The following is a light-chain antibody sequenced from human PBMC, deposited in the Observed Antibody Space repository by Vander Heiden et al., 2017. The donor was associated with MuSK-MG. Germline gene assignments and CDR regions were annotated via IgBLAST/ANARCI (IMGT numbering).Light chain of an antibody. CDR2: RVS. V-gene: IGKV2-30*01. CDR1: QSLVSSNGRTY. J-gene: IGKJ4*01. Sequence: VLLTQSPVSLPVTLGQPASISCKSNQSLVSSNGRTYLTWFQHRPGQSPRRLIYRVSNRESGVPDRFSGSGSGTDFTLTISRVEADDIGLYFCMQGSYWPLTFGRGTKVEIK. CDR3: MQGSYWPLT.